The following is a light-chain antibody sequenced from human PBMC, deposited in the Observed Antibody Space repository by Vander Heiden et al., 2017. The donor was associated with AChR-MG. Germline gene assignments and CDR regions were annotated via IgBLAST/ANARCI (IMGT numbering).Light chain of an antibody. CDR3: YSTHSSWV. J-gene: IGLJ2*01. V-gene: IGLV3-10*01. CDR2: EDS. CDR1: AVRKKY. Sequence: SYELPQPPSVSVSPGQTASITCSGNAVRKKYAYWYQQKTGQAPGLVIYEDSKRPSGIPERFSGSSSENMATLTISEAQVEDEADYYCYSTHSSWVFRGGAQLT.